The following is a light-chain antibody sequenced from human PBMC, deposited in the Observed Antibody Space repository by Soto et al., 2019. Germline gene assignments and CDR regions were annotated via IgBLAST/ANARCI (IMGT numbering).Light chain of an antibody. CDR1: QSISSW. J-gene: IGKJ1*01. Sequence: DIQMTQSPSTLSASVGDRVTITCRASQSISSWLAWYQQKPGKAPKLLISNASNLESGVPSRFSGGGSGTEITLTISSLQPDDFASYCCQQYNTYSRTFGQGTKVEIK. CDR2: NAS. V-gene: IGKV1-5*03. CDR3: QQYNTYSRT.